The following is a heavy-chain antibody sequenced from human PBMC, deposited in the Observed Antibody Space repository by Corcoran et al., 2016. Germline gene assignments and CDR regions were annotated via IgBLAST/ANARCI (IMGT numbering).Heavy chain of an antibody. Sequence: EVQLVESGGGLVKPGGSLRLSCAASGFTFSSYSMNWVRQAPGKGLEWVSSISSSSSYIYYADSVKGRFTISRDNAKNSLYLQMNSLRDEDTAVYYCARAVERGDYGDRSAGYWGQGTLVTVSS. CDR1: GFTFSSYS. CDR3: ARAVERGDYGDRSAGY. D-gene: IGHD4-17*01. V-gene: IGHV3-21*01. J-gene: IGHJ4*02. CDR2: ISSSSSYI.